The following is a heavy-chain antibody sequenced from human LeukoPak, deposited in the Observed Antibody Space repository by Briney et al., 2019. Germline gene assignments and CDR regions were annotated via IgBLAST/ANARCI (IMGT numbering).Heavy chain of an antibody. CDR1: GFTFSSYW. CDR3: ATSPVYSYGHPYYFDY. CDR2: INSDGSST. Sequence: PGGSLRLSCAASGFTFSSYWMHWVRQAPGKGLVWVSRINSDGSSTSYADSVKGRFTISRDNAMNTLYLQMNSLRAEDTAVYYCATSPVYSYGHPYYFDYWGQGTLVTVSS. V-gene: IGHV3-74*01. D-gene: IGHD5-18*01. J-gene: IGHJ4*02.